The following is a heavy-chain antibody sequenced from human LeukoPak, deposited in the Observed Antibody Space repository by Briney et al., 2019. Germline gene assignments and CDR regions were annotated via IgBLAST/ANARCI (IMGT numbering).Heavy chain of an antibody. D-gene: IGHD6-19*01. J-gene: IGHJ4*02. CDR3: AKIVGYSSGWSRGYFDY. V-gene: IGHV3-53*01. CDR2: IYSGGST. Sequence: PGGSLRLSCAASGFTVSSNYMSWVRQAPGKGLEWVSVIYSGGSTYYADSVKGRFTISRDNSKNTLYLQMNSLRAEDTAVYYCAKIVGYSSGWSRGYFDYWGQGTLVTVSS. CDR1: GFTVSSNY.